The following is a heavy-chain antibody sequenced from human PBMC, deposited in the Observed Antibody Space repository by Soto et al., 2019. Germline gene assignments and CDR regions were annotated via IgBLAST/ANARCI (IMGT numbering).Heavy chain of an antibody. V-gene: IGHV3-30*18. J-gene: IGHJ6*02. CDR1: GFTFSRYG. D-gene: IGHD4-17*01. CDR3: AKILQLGDYAYYYYGMDV. Sequence: GGSLRVSCVASGFTFSRYGMHWVRQAPGKGLEWVAVISYDGSNKYYADSVKGRFTISRDNSKNTLYLQMNSLRAEDTAVYYCAKILQLGDYAYYYYGMDVWGQGTTVTVSS. CDR2: ISYDGSNK.